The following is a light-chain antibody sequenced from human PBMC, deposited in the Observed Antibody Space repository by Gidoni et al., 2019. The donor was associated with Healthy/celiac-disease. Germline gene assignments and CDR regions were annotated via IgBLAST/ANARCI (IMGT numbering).Light chain of an antibody. J-gene: IGKJ5*01. CDR3: QQRSNWPPIT. CDR2: DAS. V-gene: IGKV3-11*01. CDR1: QSVSSY. Sequence: EIVLTQSPATLSLSPAERATLSCRASQSVSSYFAWYQQKHGQAPRLLIYDASNRATGIPARFSGSGSGTDFTLTISSLEPEDFAVYYCQQRSNWPPITFGQXTRLEIK.